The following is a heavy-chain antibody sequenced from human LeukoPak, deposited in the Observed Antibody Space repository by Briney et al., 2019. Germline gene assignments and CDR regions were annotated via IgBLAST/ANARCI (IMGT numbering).Heavy chain of an antibody. CDR3: AREKLEAAAGWFDP. V-gene: IGHV3-66*02. Sequence: GRSLRLSCAASGFTVSSNYMSWVRQAPGKGLEWVSVIYSGGSTYYADSVKGRFNISRDNSKNTLYLQMDSLRAEDTAVYYCAREKLEAAAGWFDPWGQGTLVTVSS. CDR2: IYSGGST. CDR1: GFTVSSNY. J-gene: IGHJ5*02. D-gene: IGHD6-13*01.